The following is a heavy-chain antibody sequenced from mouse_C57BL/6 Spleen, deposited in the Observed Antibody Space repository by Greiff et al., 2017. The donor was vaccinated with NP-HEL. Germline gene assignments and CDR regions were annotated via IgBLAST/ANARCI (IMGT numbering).Heavy chain of an antibody. Sequence: QVQLQQSGAELLTPGASVQLSCKASCYPFPASPLHFFPPRSVPFLSFIWCFYPGRVSIKYNEKFKDNATLTADKSSSTVYMELSRLTSEDAAVYVCARHEGRGYGNYVGAMDYGGQGTSVTVSS. V-gene: IGHV1-62-2*01. D-gene: IGHD2-1*01. CDR1: CYPFPASP. CDR3: ARHEGRGYGNYVGAMDY. J-gene: IGHJ4*01. CDR2: FYPGRVSI.